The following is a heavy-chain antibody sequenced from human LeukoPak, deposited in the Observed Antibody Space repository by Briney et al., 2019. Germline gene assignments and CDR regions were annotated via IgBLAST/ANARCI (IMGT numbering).Heavy chain of an antibody. CDR1: GFTFSSYA. Sequence: GGSLRLSCAASGFTFSSYAMSWVRQAPGKGLEWVSAISGSGGSTYYADSVKGQFTISRDNSKNTLYLQMNSLRAEDTAVYYCAKDRWYSSSWYDYWGQGTLVTVSS. J-gene: IGHJ4*02. V-gene: IGHV3-23*01. D-gene: IGHD6-13*01. CDR2: ISGSGGST. CDR3: AKDRWYSSSWYDY.